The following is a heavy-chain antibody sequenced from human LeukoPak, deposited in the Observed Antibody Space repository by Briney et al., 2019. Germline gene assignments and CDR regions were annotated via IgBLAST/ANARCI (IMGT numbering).Heavy chain of an antibody. J-gene: IGHJ4*02. CDR3: AGDKHSSGLIDY. D-gene: IGHD6-19*01. V-gene: IGHV3-21*01. CDR2: INSSSSYI. Sequence: PGGSLRLSCAASGFTFSSYSMTWLRQAPGKGLERVSSINSSSSYIYYADSVKGRFTISRDNAKNLLYLQMNSLRAEDTAVYYCAGDKHSSGLIDYWGQGTLVTVSS. CDR1: GFTFSSYS.